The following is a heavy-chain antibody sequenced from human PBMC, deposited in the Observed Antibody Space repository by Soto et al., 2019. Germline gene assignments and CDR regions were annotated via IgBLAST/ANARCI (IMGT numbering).Heavy chain of an antibody. J-gene: IGHJ6*02. CDR1: GYSFTSYW. CDR3: ARPIWFGEFTNYGMDV. V-gene: IGHV5-10-1*01. D-gene: IGHD3-10*01. Sequence: PGESLKISCKGSGYSFTSYWISWVRQMPGKGLEWMGRIDPSDSYTNYSPSFQGHVTISADKSISTAYLQWSSLKASDTAMYYCARPIWFGEFTNYGMDVWGQGTTVTVSS. CDR2: IDPSDSYT.